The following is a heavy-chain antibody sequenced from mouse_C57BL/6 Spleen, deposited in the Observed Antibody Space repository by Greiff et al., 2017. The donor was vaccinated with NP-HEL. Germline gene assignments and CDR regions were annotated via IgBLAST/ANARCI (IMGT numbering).Heavy chain of an antibody. CDR1: GYSITSGYF. J-gene: IGHJ2*01. CDR2: ISYDGSN. V-gene: IGHV3-6*01. CDR3: AKGEFREYFDY. Sequence: EVQLQQSGPGLVKPSQSLSLTCSVTGYSITSGYFWNWIRQFPRNNLEWMGYISYDGSNNYNPSLKNRISITRDTSKNQFFLKLNSVTTEDTATYCCAKGEFREYFDYWGQGTTVTVSS.